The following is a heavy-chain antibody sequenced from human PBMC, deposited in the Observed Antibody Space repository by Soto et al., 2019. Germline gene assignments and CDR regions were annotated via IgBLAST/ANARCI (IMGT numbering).Heavy chain of an antibody. J-gene: IGHJ5*02. CDR1: GFTFSNSA. V-gene: IGHV3-23*01. CDR2: ISGAGDNT. CDR3: AKDHWFDP. Sequence: EVQLLESGGGLVQPGVSLRRSCAASGFTFSNSAMSWVRQAPGKGLEWVSVISGAGDNTHYADSVQGRFTISRDNSNNTLYLQMTSLRADDTAVYYCAKDHWFDPWGQGTLVTVSS.